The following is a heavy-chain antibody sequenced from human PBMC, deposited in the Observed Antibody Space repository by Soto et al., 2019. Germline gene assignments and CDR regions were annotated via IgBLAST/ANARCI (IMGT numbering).Heavy chain of an antibody. D-gene: IGHD6-13*01. Sequence: SETLSLTCTVSGDSMHSSSYYWGWIRQPPGKGLAWIGSIYYSGSTYYTPSLRSRVTISIDTSKNQFSLKLRSVTAADTAVYFCASQLSMAAADKSDFAVWGQGTMVTVSS. CDR3: ASQLSMAAADKSDFAV. CDR1: GDSMHSSSYY. CDR2: IYYSGST. V-gene: IGHV4-39*01. J-gene: IGHJ3*01.